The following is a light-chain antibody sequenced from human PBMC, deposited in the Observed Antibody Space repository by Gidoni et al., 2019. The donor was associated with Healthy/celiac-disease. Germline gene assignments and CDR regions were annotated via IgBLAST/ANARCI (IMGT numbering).Light chain of an antibody. Sequence: DIQMTQSPSSVSASVGDRVTITCRARQGISNWLAWYQQKPGKGPKLLFYAASSLQSGVPSRFSGSGSGTDFTLTISSLQPEDFATYYCQQANSFPLTFGGGTKVEIK. CDR2: AAS. CDR1: QGISNW. CDR3: QQANSFPLT. J-gene: IGKJ4*01. V-gene: IGKV1-12*01.